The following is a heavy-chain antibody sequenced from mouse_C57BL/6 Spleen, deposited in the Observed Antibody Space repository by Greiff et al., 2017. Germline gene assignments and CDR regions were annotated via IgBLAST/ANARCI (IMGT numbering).Heavy chain of an antibody. CDR2: INPNYGTT. CDR3: TYYDYVSYARDY. Sequence: EVQLQQSGPELVKPGASVKISCKASGYSFTDYNMNWVKQSNGKSLEWIGVINPNYGTTSYNQKFKGKATFTVDQSSSTAYLQLNSLTSEDSAVYYCTYYDYVSYARDYWGQGTSVTVSS. V-gene: IGHV1-39*01. CDR1: GYSFTDYN. D-gene: IGHD2-4*01. J-gene: IGHJ4*01.